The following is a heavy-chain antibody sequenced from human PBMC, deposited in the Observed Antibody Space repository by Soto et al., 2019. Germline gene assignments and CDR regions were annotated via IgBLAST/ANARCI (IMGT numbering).Heavy chain of an antibody. CDR2: IIPTLGTT. D-gene: IGHD2-21*02. V-gene: IGHV1-69*01. J-gene: IGHJ6*02. Sequence: QVQLVQSGTEVKTPGSSVKVSCKASGGSFSKFAINWVRQAPGQGLEWMGGIIPTLGTTDYAHKFQGRVTITADEATRTAYMELSGLRSEDTAVYYCARDDATHCGVDCYRYFYYGMDVWGQGTTVTVSS. CDR3: ARDDATHCGVDCYRYFYYGMDV. CDR1: GGSFSKFA.